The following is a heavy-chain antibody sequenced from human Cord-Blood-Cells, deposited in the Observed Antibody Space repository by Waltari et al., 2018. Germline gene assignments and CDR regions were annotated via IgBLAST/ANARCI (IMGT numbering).Heavy chain of an antibody. J-gene: IGHJ5*02. D-gene: IGHD5-12*01. CDR3: ARDSDATEGYSGYDVLGWFDP. V-gene: IGHV4-38-2*02. CDR2: IYHSGST. CDR1: GYSISSGYY. Sequence: QVQLQESGPGLVKPSETLSLTCAVSGYSISSGYYWGWIRQPPGKGLEWIGSIYHSGSTYYNPSVKSRVTISVDTSKNQFSLKLSSVTAADTAVYYCARDSDATEGYSGYDVLGWFDPWGQGTLVTVSS.